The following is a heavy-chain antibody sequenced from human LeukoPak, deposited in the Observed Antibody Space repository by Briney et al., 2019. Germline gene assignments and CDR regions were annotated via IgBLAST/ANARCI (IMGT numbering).Heavy chain of an antibody. Sequence: SETLSLTCTVSGGSISSYYWSWIRQPAGKGLEWIGRIYTSGSTNYNPSLKSRVTMSVDTSKNRFSLKLSSVTAADTAVYYCAREKNWNPNGNWFDPWGQGTLVTVSS. CDR2: IYTSGST. CDR1: GGSISSYY. CDR3: AREKNWNPNGNWFDP. D-gene: IGHD1-1*01. V-gene: IGHV4-4*07. J-gene: IGHJ5*02.